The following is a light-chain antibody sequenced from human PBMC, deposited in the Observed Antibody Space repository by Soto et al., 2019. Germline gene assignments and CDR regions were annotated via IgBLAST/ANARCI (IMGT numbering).Light chain of an antibody. CDR1: QSISTF. CDR3: QQSYTTPRT. J-gene: IGKJ2*02. CDR2: GAS. Sequence: DIQMTQSPSSLSASIGDRVTITCRASQSISTFLNWYQQRPGKAPKLLIYGASSLESGVPSRFSASGSETDFTLTISSLQPEDFATYYCQQSYTTPRTFGQGNKLEI. V-gene: IGKV1-39*01.